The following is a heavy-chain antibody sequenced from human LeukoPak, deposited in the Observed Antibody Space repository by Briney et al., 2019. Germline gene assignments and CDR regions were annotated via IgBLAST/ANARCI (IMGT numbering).Heavy chain of an antibody. D-gene: IGHD5-24*01. CDR2: VHSSGST. J-gene: IGHJ5*02. Sequence: SETLSLTCTVSGDSISSYFWSWIRQPPGKGLEWIGYVHSSGSTSHNPSLKTRVTISVDTSRTQFSLNLRSVTAADTAVYYCARDSHSLDMATPGGFDPWGQGTLVTVSS. V-gene: IGHV4-59*12. CDR3: ARDSHSLDMATPGGFDP. CDR1: GDSISSYF.